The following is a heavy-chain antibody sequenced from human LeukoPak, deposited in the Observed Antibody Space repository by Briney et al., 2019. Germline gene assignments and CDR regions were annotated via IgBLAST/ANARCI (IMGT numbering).Heavy chain of an antibody. D-gene: IGHD3-3*01. CDR2: IVPVIEIA. J-gene: IGHJ4*02. CDR1: GGTLITHI. Sequence: ASVKVSCKASGGTLITHIISWVRQAPGLGLEWMGRIVPVIEIANYAQKFQGRVTITADKSTNTAYMEMNNLRFEDTAVYYCARHSSRGQYYAFDFWGQGALVTVSP. CDR3: ARHSSRGQYYAFDF. V-gene: IGHV1-69*02.